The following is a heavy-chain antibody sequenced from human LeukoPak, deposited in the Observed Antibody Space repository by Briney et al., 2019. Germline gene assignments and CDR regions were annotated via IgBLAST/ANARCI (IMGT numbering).Heavy chain of an antibody. CDR1: GFTFGDYG. V-gene: IGHV3-49*03. Sequence: GGSLRLSCTAFGFTFGDYGLSWFRQAPGKGLEWIGFIRSKKVLGGAIEYAASVKGRFTISRDDSKSIAYLQMNSLKTEDTAVYYCTRVGRVYSPIDYWGQGTLVTVSS. CDR3: TRVGRVYSPIDY. D-gene: IGHD2-21*01. CDR2: IRSKKVLGGAI. J-gene: IGHJ4*02.